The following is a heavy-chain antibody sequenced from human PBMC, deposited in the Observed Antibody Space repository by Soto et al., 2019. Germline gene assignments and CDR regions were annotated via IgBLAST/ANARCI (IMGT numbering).Heavy chain of an antibody. V-gene: IGHV3-7*01. CDR1: GFTFSSYW. J-gene: IGHJ3*02. D-gene: IGHD3-10*01. CDR2: IKQDGSEK. Sequence: PGGSLGLSCAAYGFTFSSYWMSWVRQAPGKGLEWVANIKQDGSEKYYVDSVKGRFTIYRDNAQNSLYLQMNSLRAEDTAVYSCAGEGTSYYSSGVGAFGIWGQGTMVTVS. CDR3: AGEGTSYYSSGVGAFGI.